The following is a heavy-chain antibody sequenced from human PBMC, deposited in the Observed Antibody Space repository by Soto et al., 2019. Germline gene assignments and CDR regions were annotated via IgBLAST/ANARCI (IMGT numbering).Heavy chain of an antibody. CDR1: GGSISSGDYY. Sequence: QVQLQESGPGLVKPSQTLSLTCTVSGGSISSGDYYWSWIRQPPGKGLEWIGYIYYSGSTCYNPSLKSRVTISVDTSRNQFSLKLSSVTAAVTAVYYCARVGFGELLANGMDVWGQGTTVTVSS. CDR3: ARVGFGELLANGMDV. J-gene: IGHJ6*02. D-gene: IGHD3-10*01. V-gene: IGHV4-30-4*01. CDR2: IYYSGST.